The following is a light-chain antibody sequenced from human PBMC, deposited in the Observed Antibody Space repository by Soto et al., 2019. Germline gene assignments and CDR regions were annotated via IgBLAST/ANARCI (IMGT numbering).Light chain of an antibody. CDR2: AAS. V-gene: IGKV1-39*01. J-gene: IGKJ5*01. CDR1: QSISRY. CDR3: QQLNSYPIT. Sequence: DIQMTQSPSPLSASVGDRVTVTCRASQSISRYLNWYQQKPGNAPKLLIYAASNLQSGVPSRFSGSGSGTDFTLTISSLQPEDFATYYCQQLNSYPITFGQGTRLEIK.